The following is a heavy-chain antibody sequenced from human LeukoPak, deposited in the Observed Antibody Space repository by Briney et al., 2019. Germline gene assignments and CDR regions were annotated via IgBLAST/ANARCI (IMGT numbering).Heavy chain of an antibody. CDR3: ARAEKPNWGNYYYYCMDV. V-gene: IGHV1-2*02. CDR1: GYTFTGYY. D-gene: IGHD7-27*01. Sequence: ASVKVSCKTSGYTFTGYYIHWVRQAPGHGLEWMGWINPNGGGTKYAQKFQGRVTMTRDTSISTAYMELSRLRSDDTAVYYCARAEKPNWGNYYYYCMDVWGKGTTVTVSS. J-gene: IGHJ6*03. CDR2: INPNGGGT.